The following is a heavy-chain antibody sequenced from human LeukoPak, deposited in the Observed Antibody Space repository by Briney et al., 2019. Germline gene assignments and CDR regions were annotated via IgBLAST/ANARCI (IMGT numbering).Heavy chain of an antibody. CDR1: GGSISSGDYY. CDR3: ARDLGSSWEPRGLDY. CDR2: IYYSGST. Sequence: SQTLSLTCTVSGGSISSGDYYWSWIRQPPGKGLEWIGYIYYSGSTYYNPSLKSRVTISVDTSKNQFSLKLSSVTAADTAVYYCARDLGSSWEPRGLDYWGQGTLVTVSS. D-gene: IGHD6-13*01. J-gene: IGHJ4*02. V-gene: IGHV4-30-4*01.